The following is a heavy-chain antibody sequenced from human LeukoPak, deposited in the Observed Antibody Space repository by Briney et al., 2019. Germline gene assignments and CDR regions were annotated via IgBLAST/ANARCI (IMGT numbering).Heavy chain of an antibody. D-gene: IGHD3-10*01. Sequence: SETLSLTCTFSGGSISSSSYSWGWIRQPPGKGLEWIGSIYYSGSTYYNPSLKSRFTISVQTSKNQFSLTLSSVTAADTAVYYCARLPAPPYYYGSGRGWFDPWGQGTLVTVSS. CDR1: GGSISSSSYS. V-gene: IGHV4-39*07. J-gene: IGHJ5*02. CDR3: ARLPAPPYYYGSGRGWFDP. CDR2: IYYSGST.